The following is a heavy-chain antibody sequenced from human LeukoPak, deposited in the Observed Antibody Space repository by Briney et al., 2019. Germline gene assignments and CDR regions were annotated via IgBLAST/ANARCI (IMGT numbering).Heavy chain of an antibody. CDR1: GGSISSGGYY. CDR2: IYYSGST. D-gene: IGHD3-22*01. Sequence: SETLSLTRTVSGGSISSGGYYWSWIRQHPGKGLEWIGYIYYSGSTYYNPSLKSRVTISVDTSKNHFSLKLSSVTAADTAVYYCAKGYDSTGYYDYWGQGTLVTVSS. CDR3: AKGYDSTGYYDY. J-gene: IGHJ4*02. V-gene: IGHV4-31*03.